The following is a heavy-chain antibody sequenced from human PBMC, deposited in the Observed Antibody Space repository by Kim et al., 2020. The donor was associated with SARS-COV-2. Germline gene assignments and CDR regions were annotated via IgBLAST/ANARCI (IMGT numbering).Heavy chain of an antibody. CDR2: IYYSGST. J-gene: IGHJ4*02. CDR1: GGSISSSSYY. CDR3: ARIYGDYVKDY. Sequence: SETLSLTCTVSGGSISSSSYYWGWIRQPPGKGLELIGTIYYSGSTYYNPSLKSRLTISVDTSKNQFSLKLSSVTAADTAVYFCARIYGDYVKDYWGQGTLVTVSS. V-gene: IGHV4-39*01. D-gene: IGHD4-17*01.